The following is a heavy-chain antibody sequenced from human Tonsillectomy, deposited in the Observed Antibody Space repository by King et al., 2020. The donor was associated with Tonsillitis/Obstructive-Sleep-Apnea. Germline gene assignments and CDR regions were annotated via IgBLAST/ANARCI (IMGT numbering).Heavy chain of an antibody. CDR3: ARDIEGRLNLDYYYYMDV. CDR1: EFTFSDDY. J-gene: IGHJ6*03. Sequence: VQLVESGGGLVKPGGSLRLSCAASEFTFSDDYMTWIRQAPGKGLEWVSYISSSSSYTNYADSVKGRFTISRDNAKNSLYLQMNSLRCADTAVYYCARDIEGRLNLDYYYYMDVWGKGTTVTVSS. D-gene: IGHD1-14*01. CDR2: ISSSSSYT. V-gene: IGHV3-11*05.